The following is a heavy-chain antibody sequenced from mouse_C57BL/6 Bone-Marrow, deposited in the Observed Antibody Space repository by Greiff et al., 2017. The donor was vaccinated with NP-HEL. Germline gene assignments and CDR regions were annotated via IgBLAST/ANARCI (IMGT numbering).Heavy chain of an antibody. CDR1: GFNFNDYY. J-gene: IGHJ2*01. CDR2: IDPANGYT. CDR3: TTVED. Sequence: VQLMQSGAELVRPGASVKLSCTASGFNFNDYYMSWVKQSPEQGLEWIGWIDPANGYTDYASKFQGRSTITADTSSTTAYLQLSRLTSEDAAVYYCTTVEDWGQGTTLTVSS. V-gene: IGHV14-4*01.